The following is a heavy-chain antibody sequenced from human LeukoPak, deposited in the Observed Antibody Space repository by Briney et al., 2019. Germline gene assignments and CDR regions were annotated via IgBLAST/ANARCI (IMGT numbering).Heavy chain of an antibody. CDR1: GFNVSDNY. D-gene: IGHD2-2*01. Sequence: PGGSLRLSCAASGFNVSDNYIAWVRQAPGKGLEWVSVIYSSGNSYNADSVRGRFSISRDNSGNMVYLQMNSLRADDTAVYYCARGFCSTTNCLSQFDPWGQGTLVTVSS. CDR2: IYSSGNS. V-gene: IGHV3-53*01. CDR3: ARGFCSTTNCLSQFDP. J-gene: IGHJ5*02.